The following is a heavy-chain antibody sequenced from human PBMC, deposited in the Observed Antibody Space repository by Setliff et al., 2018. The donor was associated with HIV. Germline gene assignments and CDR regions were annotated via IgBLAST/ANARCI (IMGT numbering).Heavy chain of an antibody. V-gene: IGHV4-34*01. CDR1: GGSFSNYY. CDR3: AKNLYSSIWSPLDY. D-gene: IGHD6-13*01. Sequence: SETLSLTCAVYGGSFSNYYWSWIRQSPGKGLEWIGEINHRGSTNYSPSLKIRALISADNSKNTLFLQMGSLRTEDTAVYFCAKNLYSSIWSPLDYWGQGTLVTVSS. J-gene: IGHJ4*02. CDR2: INHRGST.